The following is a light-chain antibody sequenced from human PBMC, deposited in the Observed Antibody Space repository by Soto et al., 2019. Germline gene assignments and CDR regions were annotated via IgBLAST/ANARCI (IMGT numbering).Light chain of an antibody. CDR1: TGAVTSGYY. CDR2: STT. Sequence: QAVVTQEPSLTVSPGGTVTLTCASSTGAVTSGYYPNWFQQRPGQPPRALIYSTTYNHSWTPARFSGALLGGRAALTLSGAQPEDEADYYCLLFYGNGVVFGGGTKLTVL. V-gene: IGLV7-43*01. CDR3: LLFYGNGVV. J-gene: IGLJ2*01.